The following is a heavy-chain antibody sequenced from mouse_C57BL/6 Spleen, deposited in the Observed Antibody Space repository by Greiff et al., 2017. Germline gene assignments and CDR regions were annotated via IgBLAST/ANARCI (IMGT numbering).Heavy chain of an antibody. V-gene: IGHV7-3*01. D-gene: IGHD2-3*01. J-gene: IGHJ4*01. Sequence: DVMLVESGGGLVQPGGSLSLSCAASGFTFTDYYMSWVRQPPGKALEWLGFIRNKANGYTTEYSASVKGRFTISRDNSQSILYLQMNALRAEDSATYYCARSYDGYYEMGAMDYWGQGTSVTVSS. CDR2: IRNKANGYTT. CDR3: ARSYDGYYEMGAMDY. CDR1: GFTFTDYY.